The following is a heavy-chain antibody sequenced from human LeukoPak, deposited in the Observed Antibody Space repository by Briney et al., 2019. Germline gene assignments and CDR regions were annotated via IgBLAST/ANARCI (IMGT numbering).Heavy chain of an antibody. CDR3: AGDTEVVVAARGWFDP. CDR1: GYTFTSYG. Sequence: ASVKVSCKASGYTFTSYGISWVRQAPGQGLEWMGWISAYNGNTNYAQKLQGRVTMTTDTSTSTAYMELRSLRSDDTAVYYCAGDTEVVVAARGWFDPWGQGTLVTVSS. D-gene: IGHD2-15*01. V-gene: IGHV1-18*01. CDR2: ISAYNGNT. J-gene: IGHJ5*02.